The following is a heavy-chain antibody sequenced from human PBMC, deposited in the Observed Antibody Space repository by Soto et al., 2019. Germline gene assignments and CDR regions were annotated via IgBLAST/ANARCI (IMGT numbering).Heavy chain of an antibody. J-gene: IGHJ6*02. V-gene: IGHV4-31*03. Sequence: SETPVPTCTVPGGSISSGGYYWSWIRQHPGKGLEWIGYIYYSGSTYYNPSLKSRVTISVGTSKNQFSLKLSSVTAADTAVYYCARDRVMITFGGVIVNQRYYYYGMDVWGQGTTVTVSS. CDR2: IYYSGST. CDR3: ARDRVMITFGGVIVNQRYYYYGMDV. CDR1: GGSISSGGYY. D-gene: IGHD3-16*02.